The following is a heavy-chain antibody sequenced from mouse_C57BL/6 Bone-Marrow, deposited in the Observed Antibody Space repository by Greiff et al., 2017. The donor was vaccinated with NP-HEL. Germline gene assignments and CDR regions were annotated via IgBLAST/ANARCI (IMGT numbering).Heavy chain of an antibody. CDR1: GYTFTSYD. V-gene: IGHV1-85*01. J-gene: IGHJ3*01. D-gene: IGHD2-4*01. CDR2: IYPRDGST. CDR3: GFYDYDAY. Sequence: QVHVKQSGPELVKPGASVKLSCKASGYTFTSYDINWVKQRPGQGLEWIGWIYPRDGSTKYNEKFKGKATLTVDTSSSTAYMELHSLTSEDSAVYFCGFYDYDAYWGQGTLVTVSA.